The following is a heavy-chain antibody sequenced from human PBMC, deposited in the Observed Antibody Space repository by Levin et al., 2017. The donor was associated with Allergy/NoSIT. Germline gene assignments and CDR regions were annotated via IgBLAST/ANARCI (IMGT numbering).Heavy chain of an antibody. V-gene: IGHV1-2*02. J-gene: IGHJ3*02. Sequence: ASVKVSCKASGYIFIGYHIHWVRQAPGQGLEWMGWINPNSGDTEYAQKFQGRVTMTRDTSISTVYMELSGLRSDDTAVYYCARVQDYGDSYDAFDIWGQGTMVTVSS. CDR1: GYIFIGYH. CDR2: INPNSGDT. CDR3: ARVQDYGDSYDAFDI. D-gene: IGHD4-17*01.